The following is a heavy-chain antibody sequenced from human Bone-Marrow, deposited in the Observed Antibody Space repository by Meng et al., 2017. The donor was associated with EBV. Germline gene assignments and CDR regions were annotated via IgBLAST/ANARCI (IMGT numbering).Heavy chain of an antibody. CDR3: ARARVGATRGTYFDY. J-gene: IGHJ4*02. CDR2: INHSGST. D-gene: IGHD1-26*01. Sequence: QVQLQQWGAGLLKPSETLFLTCAVYGGSFSGYYWSWIRQPPGKGLEWIGEINHSGSTNYNPSLKSRVTISVDTSKNQFSLKLSSVTAADTAVYYCARARVGATRGTYFDYWGQGTLVTVSS. CDR1: GGSFSGYY. V-gene: IGHV4-34*01.